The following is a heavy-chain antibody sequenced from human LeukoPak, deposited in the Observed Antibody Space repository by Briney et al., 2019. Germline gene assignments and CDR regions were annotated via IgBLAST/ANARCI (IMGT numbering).Heavy chain of an antibody. CDR1: GGSFSGYY. V-gene: IGHV4-34*01. J-gene: IGHJ3*02. CDR2: INHSGST. Sequence: KSSETLSLTCAVYGGSFSGYYWSWIRQPPGKGLEWIGEINHSGSTNYNPSLKSRVTISVDTSKNQFSLKLSSVTAADTAVYYCARDGDTSFDIWGQGTMVTVSS. D-gene: IGHD7-27*01. CDR3: ARDGDTSFDI.